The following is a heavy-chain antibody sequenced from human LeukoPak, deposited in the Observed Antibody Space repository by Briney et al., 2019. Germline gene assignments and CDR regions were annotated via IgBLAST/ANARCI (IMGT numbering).Heavy chain of an antibody. CDR3: ARTQPRYSSSWYVDY. CDR1: GGSFSGYY. Sequence: SETLSLTCAVYGGSFSGYYWSWIRQPPGKGLEWIGEINHSGSTNYNPSLKSRVTISVDTSKNQFSLKLSSVTAADTAVYYCARTQPRYSSSWYVDYWGQGTLVTVSS. V-gene: IGHV4-34*01. CDR2: INHSGST. D-gene: IGHD6-13*01. J-gene: IGHJ4*02.